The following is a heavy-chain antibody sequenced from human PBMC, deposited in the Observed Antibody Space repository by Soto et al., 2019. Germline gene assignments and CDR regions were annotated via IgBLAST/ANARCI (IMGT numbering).Heavy chain of an antibody. D-gene: IGHD4-17*01. V-gene: IGHV3-15*07. J-gene: IGHJ6*03. CDR1: GFTFSNAW. CDR3: TTPLYYGRDRYYYYYYYMDV. CDR2: IKSKTDGGTT. Sequence: GGSLRLSCAASGFTFSNAWMNWVRQAPGKGLEWVGRIKSKTDGGTTDYAAPGKGRFTISRDDSKNTLYLQMNSLKTEDTAVYYCTTPLYYGRDRYYYYYYYMDVWGKGTTVTVSS.